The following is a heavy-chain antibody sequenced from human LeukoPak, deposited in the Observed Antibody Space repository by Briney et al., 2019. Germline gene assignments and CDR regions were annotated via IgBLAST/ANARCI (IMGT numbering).Heavy chain of an antibody. Sequence: GGSLRLSCAASGFIVSSNYMSWVRQAPGKGLEWVSVIYSGGSTYYADSVKGRFTIFRDNSKNTLYLQMNSLRAEDTAVYYCARIVVNSIAVAHWFDPWGQGTLVTVSS. J-gene: IGHJ5*02. CDR3: ARIVVNSIAVAHWFDP. D-gene: IGHD6-19*01. CDR2: IYSGGST. CDR1: GFIVSSNY. V-gene: IGHV3-53*01.